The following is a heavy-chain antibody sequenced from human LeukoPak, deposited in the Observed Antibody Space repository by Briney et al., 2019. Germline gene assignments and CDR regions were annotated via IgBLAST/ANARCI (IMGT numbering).Heavy chain of an antibody. V-gene: IGHV3-74*01. CDR1: GFNFSSDR. Sequence: GGSLRLSCVASGFNFSSDRMKWVRQAPGKGLEWVSGINNDGTATYYADSVKGRFTISRDNAKNTVYLQMNGLRAEDTTVYYCATVSEYWGQGTLVTVSS. J-gene: IGHJ4*02. CDR2: INNDGTAT. CDR3: ATVSEY.